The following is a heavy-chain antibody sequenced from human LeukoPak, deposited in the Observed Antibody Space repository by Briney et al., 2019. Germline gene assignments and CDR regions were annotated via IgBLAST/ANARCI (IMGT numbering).Heavy chain of an antibody. D-gene: IGHD4-17*01. J-gene: IGHJ4*02. Sequence: GGSLRLSCAASGFTFSNAWMSWVRQAPGKGLEWVGRIKSKTDGGTTDYAAPVKGRFTISRDDSKNTLYLQMNSLKTEDTAVYYCTTERLFEDYGDYPFDYWGQGTLVTVSS. V-gene: IGHV3-15*01. CDR1: GFTFSNAW. CDR3: TTERLFEDYGDYPFDY. CDR2: IKSKTDGGTT.